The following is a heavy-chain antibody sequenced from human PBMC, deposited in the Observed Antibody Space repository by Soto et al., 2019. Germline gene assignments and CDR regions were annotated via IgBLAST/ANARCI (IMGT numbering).Heavy chain of an antibody. CDR1: GGSIRSYY. Sequence: SETLSLTCTVSGGSIRSYYWSWIRQPPGKGLEWIGYIYYSGSTNYNPSLKSRVTISVDTSKNQFSLKLTSVTAADTAVYYCARVYSGSYSDYWGQGTLVTVSS. J-gene: IGHJ4*02. D-gene: IGHD1-26*01. CDR3: ARVYSGSYSDY. V-gene: IGHV4-59*08. CDR2: IYYSGST.